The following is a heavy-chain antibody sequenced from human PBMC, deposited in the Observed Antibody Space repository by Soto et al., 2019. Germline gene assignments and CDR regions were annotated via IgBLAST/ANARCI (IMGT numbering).Heavy chain of an antibody. D-gene: IGHD2-15*01. CDR2: IWYDGSNK. V-gene: IGHV3-33*01. CDR3: ARDQAVVVVAANDAFYI. CDR1: GFTFSSYG. J-gene: IGHJ3*02. Sequence: GGSLRLSCAASGFTFSSYGMHWVRQAPGKGLEWVAVIWYDGSNKYYADSVKGRFTISRDNSKNTLYLQMNSLRAEDTAVYYCARDQAVVVVAANDAFYIRGQGTMVTVSS.